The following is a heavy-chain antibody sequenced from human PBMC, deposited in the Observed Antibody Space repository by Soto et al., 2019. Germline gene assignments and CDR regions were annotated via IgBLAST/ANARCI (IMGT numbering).Heavy chain of an antibody. J-gene: IGHJ6*02. CDR1: GGSFSGYY. CDR3: ARIGLDAAMVRIYYYYYGMDV. D-gene: IGHD5-18*01. Sequence: SETLSLTCAVYGGSFSGYYWSWIRQPPGKGLEWIGEINHSGSTNYNPSLKSRVTISVDTSKNQFSLKLSSVTAADTAVYYCARIGLDAAMVRIYYYYYGMDVWGQGTTVTVSS. V-gene: IGHV4-34*01. CDR2: INHSGST.